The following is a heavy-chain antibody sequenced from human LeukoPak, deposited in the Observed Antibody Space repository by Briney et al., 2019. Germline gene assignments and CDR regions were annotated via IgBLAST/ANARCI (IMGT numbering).Heavy chain of an antibody. CDR3: ARRGWLQLDI. CDR1: GGSISSYY. Sequence: PSGTLSLTCTVSGGSISSYYWSWIRQPPGKGLEWIGYIYYSGSTNYNPSLKSRVTISVDTSKNQFSLKLSSVTAADTAVYYCARRGWLQLDIWGQGTMVTVSS. V-gene: IGHV4-59*01. CDR2: IYYSGST. D-gene: IGHD5-24*01. J-gene: IGHJ3*02.